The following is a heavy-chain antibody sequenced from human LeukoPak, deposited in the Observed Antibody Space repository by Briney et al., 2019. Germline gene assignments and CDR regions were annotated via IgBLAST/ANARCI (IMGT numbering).Heavy chain of an antibody. D-gene: IGHD1-26*01. Sequence: GASVKVSCKASGGTFSSYAISWVRQAPGQGLEWMGGIIPIFGTANYAQKFQGRVTITADESTSTAYMELSSLRSEDTAVYYCARERWSESGSYFYYWGQGTLVTVSS. CDR3: ARERWSESGSYFYY. CDR2: IIPIFGTA. V-gene: IGHV1-69*13. J-gene: IGHJ4*02. CDR1: GGTFSSYA.